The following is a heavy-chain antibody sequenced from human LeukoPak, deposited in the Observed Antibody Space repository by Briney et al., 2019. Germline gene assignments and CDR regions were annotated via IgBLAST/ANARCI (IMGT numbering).Heavy chain of an antibody. CDR3: AADFWSGYYPHDAFDI. Sequence: GESLKISCKGSGYSFTSYWIGWVRQMPGKGLEWMGTIYPGDSDTRYSPSFQGQVTISADKSISTAYLQWSSLKASDTAMYYCAADFWSGYYPHDAFDIWGQGTMVTVSS. CDR2: IYPGDSDT. D-gene: IGHD3-3*01. CDR1: GYSFTSYW. V-gene: IGHV5-51*01. J-gene: IGHJ3*02.